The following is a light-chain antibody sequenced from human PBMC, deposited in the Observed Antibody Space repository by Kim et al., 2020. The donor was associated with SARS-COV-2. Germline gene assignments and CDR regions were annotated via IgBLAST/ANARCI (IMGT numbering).Light chain of an antibody. Sequence: GDRVTMTCRASQGIRDKLSWFHHRPGQAPTVLIYDAVTLQTGVPNRFSGSGSGTDFTFTISRLQPEDFATYYCQQYDSDHSFGQGTKLEI. CDR2: DAV. J-gene: IGKJ2*03. CDR1: QGIRDK. CDR3: QQYDSDHS. V-gene: IGKV1-33*01.